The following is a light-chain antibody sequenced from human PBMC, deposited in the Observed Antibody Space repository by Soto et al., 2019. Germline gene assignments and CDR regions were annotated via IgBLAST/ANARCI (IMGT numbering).Light chain of an antibody. CDR2: EVS. Sequence: QSALTQPASVSGSPGQSIIISCTGTSSDVGSYNFVSWYQQHPGKAPKLMIYEVSKRPSGFSNRFSGSKSGNTASLTISGLQPEDEADYYCCSYAGNSGVFGGGTKLTVL. V-gene: IGLV2-23*02. CDR3: CSYAGNSGV. J-gene: IGLJ3*02. CDR1: SSDVGSYNF.